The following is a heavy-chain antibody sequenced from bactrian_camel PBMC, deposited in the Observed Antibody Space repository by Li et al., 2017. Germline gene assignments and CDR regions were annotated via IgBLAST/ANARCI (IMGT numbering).Heavy chain of an antibody. CDR3: AADLVPAVRQCNLRAFGY. J-gene: IGHJ6*01. V-gene: IGHV3S53*01. CDR2: IRAGGST. D-gene: IGHD6*01. Sequence: HVQLVESGGGSVQAGGSLRLSCAASGYSVSTGYMAWFRQAPGKEREGVANIRAGGSTTYASSVQGRFTISKDNVKNTLYLQMNNLKPEDTAMYYCAADLVPAVRQCNLRAFGYWGQGTQVTVS. CDR1: GYSVSTGY.